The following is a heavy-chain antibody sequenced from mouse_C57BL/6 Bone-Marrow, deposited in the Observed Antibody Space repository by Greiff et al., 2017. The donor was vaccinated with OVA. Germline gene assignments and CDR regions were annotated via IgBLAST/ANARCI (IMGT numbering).Heavy chain of an antibody. D-gene: IGHD1-1*01. CDR1: GYTFTSYG. Sequence: LVESGAELARPGASVKLSCKASGYTFTSYGISWVKQRTGQGLEWIGEIYPRSGNTYYNEKFKGKATLTADKSSSTAYMELRSLTSEDSAVYCCARWDYGSSFYWYFDVWGTGTTVTVSS. CDR3: ARWDYGSSFYWYFDV. V-gene: IGHV1-81*01. CDR2: IYPRSGNT. J-gene: IGHJ1*03.